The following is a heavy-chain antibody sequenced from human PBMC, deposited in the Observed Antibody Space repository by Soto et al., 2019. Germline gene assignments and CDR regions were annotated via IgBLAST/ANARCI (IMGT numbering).Heavy chain of an antibody. D-gene: IGHD2-21*02. CDR1: GGSISGYY. CDR2: IYYNGST. J-gene: IGHJ4*02. V-gene: IGHV4-59*01. Sequence: QVQLQESGPGLVKPSETLSLTCTVSGGSISGYYWSWIRQPPGKGLEWIDYIYYNGSTNYNPSLKSRVTISVDTSKNQFSLKLSSVTAAYTAVYYCARLTDCGGDCPLFDYWGQGTLVTVSS. CDR3: ARLTDCGGDCPLFDY.